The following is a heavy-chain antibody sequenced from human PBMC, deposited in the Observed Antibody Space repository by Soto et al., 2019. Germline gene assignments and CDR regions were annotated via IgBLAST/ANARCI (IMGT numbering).Heavy chain of an antibody. CDR1: GGSISSSSYY. J-gene: IGHJ5*02. D-gene: IGHD4-17*01. V-gene: IGHV4-39*01. CDR3: ARAVTVVWFDP. CDR2: IFYSGST. Sequence: SETLSLTCTVSGGSISSSSYYWGWIRQPPGKGLEWIGSIFYSGSTNYNPSLKSRVTISVDTSKNQFSLKLTSVTAADTAVYYCARAVTVVWFDPWGQGTLVTVSS.